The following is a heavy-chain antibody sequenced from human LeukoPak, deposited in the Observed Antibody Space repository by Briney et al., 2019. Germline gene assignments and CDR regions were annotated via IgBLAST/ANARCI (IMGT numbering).Heavy chain of an antibody. D-gene: IGHD3-3*02. J-gene: IGHJ6*03. CDR2: IYYSGST. Sequence: PSETLSLTCTVSGGSISSYYWSWIRQPPGKGLEWIGYIYYSGSTNYNPSLKSRVTISVDTSKNQFSLKLSSVTAADTAVYYCVRAIFGLDYYYMDVWGKGTTVTVSS. CDR1: GGSISSYY. CDR3: VRAIFGLDYYYMDV. V-gene: IGHV4-59*01.